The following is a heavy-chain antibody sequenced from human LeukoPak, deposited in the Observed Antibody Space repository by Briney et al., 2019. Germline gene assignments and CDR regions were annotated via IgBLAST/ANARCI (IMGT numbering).Heavy chain of an antibody. Sequence: PSETLSLTCTVSGYSISSGYYWDWIRQPPGKGLEWIGTLSHSGSSYYNPSLKSRVTISVDTSKNQFSLKLSSVTAADTAVYYCASSAYDILTGYYTDHFDYWGQGTLVTVSS. CDR3: ASSAYDILTGYYTDHFDY. CDR2: LSHSGSS. D-gene: IGHD3-9*01. CDR1: GYSISSGYY. V-gene: IGHV4-38-2*02. J-gene: IGHJ4*02.